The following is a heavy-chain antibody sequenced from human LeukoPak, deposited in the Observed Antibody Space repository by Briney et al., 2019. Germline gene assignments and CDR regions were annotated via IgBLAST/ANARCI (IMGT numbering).Heavy chain of an antibody. J-gene: IGHJ5*02. CDR3: ARPYYYDSRIAP. Sequence: SETLSLTCTVSGGSISSGDYYWSWIRQPPGKGLEWNAYMYYSGSTYYNPSLKSRVTMSADTSKNQLSLKLSSVTAADTAVYYCARPYYYDSRIAPWGQRILVTVPS. V-gene: IGHV4-30-4*01. CDR2: MYYSGST. D-gene: IGHD3-22*01. CDR1: GGSISSGDYY.